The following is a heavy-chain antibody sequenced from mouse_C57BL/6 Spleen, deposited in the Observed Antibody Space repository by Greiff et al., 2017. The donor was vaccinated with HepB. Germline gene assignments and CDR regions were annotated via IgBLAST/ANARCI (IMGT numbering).Heavy chain of an antibody. D-gene: IGHD2-4*01. Sequence: QVQLQQSGAELVRPGTSVKVSCKASGYAFTNYLIEWVKQRPGQGLEWIGVINPGSGGTNYNEKFKGKATLTADKSSSTAYMQLSSLTSEDSAVYFCARREIISDYDGAMDYWGQGTSVTVSS. CDR2: INPGSGGT. J-gene: IGHJ4*01. CDR3: ARREIISDYDGAMDY. V-gene: IGHV1-54*01. CDR1: GYAFTNYL.